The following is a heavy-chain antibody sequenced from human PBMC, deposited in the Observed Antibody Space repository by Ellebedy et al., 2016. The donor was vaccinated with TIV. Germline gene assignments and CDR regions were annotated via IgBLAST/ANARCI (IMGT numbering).Heavy chain of an antibody. J-gene: IGHJ5*02. CDR3: ARDTSSGWGFNWFDP. CDR2: TYHKSRWYN. D-gene: IGHD6-19*01. Sequence: SQTLSLTCAISGDSVPSNSAAWNWIRQSPSRGLEWLGRTYHKSRWYNDYAVSVKSRITINPDTSKNQFSLQLNSVSPEDTAVYYCARDTSSGWGFNWFDPWGQGTLVTVSS. V-gene: IGHV6-1*01. CDR1: GDSVPSNSAA.